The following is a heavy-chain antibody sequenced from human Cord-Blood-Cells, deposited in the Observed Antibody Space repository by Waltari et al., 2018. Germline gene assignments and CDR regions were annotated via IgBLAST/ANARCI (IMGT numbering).Heavy chain of an antibody. D-gene: IGHD5-12*01. V-gene: IGHV4-38-2*01. Sequence: QVQLQESGPGLVKPSETLSLTCAVSGYSISSGYYWGWIRQPPGKGLEWIGSIYHSGSTYYNPSLKSRVTISVDTSKNQFSLKLSSVTAADTAVYYCALGGGSGYDSGWFDPWGQGTLVTVSS. CDR2: IYHSGST. CDR3: ALGGGSGYDSGWFDP. J-gene: IGHJ5*02. CDR1: GYSISSGYY.